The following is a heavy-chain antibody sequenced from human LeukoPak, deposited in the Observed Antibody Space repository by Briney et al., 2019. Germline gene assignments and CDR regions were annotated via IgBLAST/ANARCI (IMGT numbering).Heavy chain of an antibody. Sequence: GGSLRLSCAASGFTFSSYAMSWVRQAPGKGLDWVSAISGSGGSTYYADSVKGRFTISRDNSKNTLYLQMNSLRAEDTAVYYSAKDPLATVTIFDYWGQGTLVTVSS. V-gene: IGHV3-23*01. J-gene: IGHJ4*02. CDR3: AKDPLATVTIFDY. CDR2: ISGSGGST. D-gene: IGHD4-17*01. CDR1: GFTFSSYA.